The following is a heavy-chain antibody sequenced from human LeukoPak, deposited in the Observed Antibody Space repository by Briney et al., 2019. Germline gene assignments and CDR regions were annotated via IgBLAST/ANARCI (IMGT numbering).Heavy chain of an antibody. CDR3: AKAEGSSTWYRGEYFQH. CDR1: GFTFSSYA. D-gene: IGHD6-13*01. Sequence: PGGSLRLSCAASGFTFSSYAMSWVGQAPGKGLEWVSSISISGGSTYYTDSVKGRFTISRDNSKNTLYLQMTSLRAEDTAIYYCAKAEGSSTWYRGEYFQHWGQGTLVTVSS. CDR2: ISISGGST. V-gene: IGHV3-23*01. J-gene: IGHJ1*01.